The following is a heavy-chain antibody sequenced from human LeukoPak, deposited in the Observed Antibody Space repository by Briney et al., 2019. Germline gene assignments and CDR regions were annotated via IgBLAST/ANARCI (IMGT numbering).Heavy chain of an antibody. CDR2: IRSKANGYTT. CDR3: TRLAGGDAFDI. D-gene: IGHD2-15*01. Sequence: GGSLRLSCAASGFTYSGSAMHWVRQASGKGLEWVGRIRSKANGYTTAYGASVKGRFTISRDDSQRATYVQMNSLKIEDTAVYYCTRLAGGDAFDIWGPGTMVTVSS. V-gene: IGHV3-73*01. J-gene: IGHJ3*02. CDR1: GFTYSGSA.